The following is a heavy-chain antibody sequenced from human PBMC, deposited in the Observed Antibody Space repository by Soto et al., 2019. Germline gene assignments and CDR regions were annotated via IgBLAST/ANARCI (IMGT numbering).Heavy chain of an antibody. CDR1: VFTFTRYS. CDR3: ARESEDLTSNFDY. Sequence: PGWSLRLACASSVFTFTRYSMKRVRQAPGKGLEWVSSISSTTNYIYYGDSMKGRFTISRDNAKNSLYLEMNSLRAEDTAVYYCARESEDLTSNFDYWGQGTLVTVSS. CDR2: ISSTTNYI. V-gene: IGHV3-21*06. J-gene: IGHJ4*02.